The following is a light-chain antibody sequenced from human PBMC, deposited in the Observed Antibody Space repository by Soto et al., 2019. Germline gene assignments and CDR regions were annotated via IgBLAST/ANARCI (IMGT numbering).Light chain of an antibody. CDR2: DAS. V-gene: IGKV1-5*01. J-gene: IGKJ1*01. CDR1: QSVSVW. Sequence: DIQMTQSPSTLSASVGDTVTITCRASQSVSVWLAWYQQKPGKAPNLLVYDASSLQSGVPSRFSGSGSGTEFTLTITNLQPDDFGTYCQQFDTSPWTFGQGTKVDIK. CDR3: QQFDTSPWT.